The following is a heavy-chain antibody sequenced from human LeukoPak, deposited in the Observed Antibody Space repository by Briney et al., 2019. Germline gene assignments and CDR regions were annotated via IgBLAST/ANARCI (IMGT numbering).Heavy chain of an antibody. CDR3: AKPIYSGSYPFDY. CDR1: GFTFEDYA. V-gene: IGHV3-43*02. CDR2: ISGDGGST. Sequence: PGGSLRLSCAGSGFTFEDYAMHWVRQAPGKGLEWVSLISGDGGSTYYADSVKGRFTISRDNSKNSLYLQMNSLRTEDTALYYCAKPIYSGSYPFDYWGQGTLVTVSS. D-gene: IGHD1-26*01. J-gene: IGHJ4*02.